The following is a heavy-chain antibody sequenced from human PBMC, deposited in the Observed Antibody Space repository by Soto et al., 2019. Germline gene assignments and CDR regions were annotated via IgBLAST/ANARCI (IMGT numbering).Heavy chain of an antibody. CDR1: GYTFTNYA. V-gene: IGHV1-3*01. CDR3: ARGESLYWYFDL. J-gene: IGHJ2*01. CDR2: INAGNGNT. Sequence: QVQLVQSGAEVKKPGASVKVSCKASGYTFTNYAMHWVRQAPGQRLEWMGWINAGNGNTKYSQKFQGRVTITRDTXXXXAXXEXXXXXXXXTAVYYCARGESLYWYFDLWGRGTLVTVSS.